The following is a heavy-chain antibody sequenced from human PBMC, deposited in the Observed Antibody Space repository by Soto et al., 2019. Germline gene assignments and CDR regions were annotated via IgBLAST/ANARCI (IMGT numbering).Heavy chain of an antibody. CDR1: GFTFSSYG. J-gene: IGHJ6*02. Sequence: QVQLVESGGGVVQPGRSLRLSCAASGFTFSSYGMHWVRQAPGKGLEWVAVISYDGSNKYYADSVKGRFTISRDNSKNTLYLQMNSLRAEDTAVYYCAKDSRLFCGRGGGQWDYYYYGMDVWGQGTTVTVSS. V-gene: IGHV3-30*18. D-gene: IGHD3-10*01. CDR2: ISYDGSNK. CDR3: AKDSRLFCGRGGGQWDYYYYGMDV.